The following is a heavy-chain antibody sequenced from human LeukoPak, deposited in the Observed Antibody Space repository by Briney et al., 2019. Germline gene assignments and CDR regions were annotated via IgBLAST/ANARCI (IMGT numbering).Heavy chain of an antibody. V-gene: IGHV3-23*01. Sequence: PGGSLRLSCAASGFTFSSYAMSWVRQAPGKGLEWVSAISGGGAYTCYADSVKGRFTISRDNSKNTVHLQLNTLRAEDTAVYFCAKDIFGGSGSYPSFDYWGQGTLVTVSS. CDR1: GFTFSSYA. CDR2: ISGGGAYT. J-gene: IGHJ4*02. CDR3: AKDIFGGSGSYPSFDY. D-gene: IGHD1-26*01.